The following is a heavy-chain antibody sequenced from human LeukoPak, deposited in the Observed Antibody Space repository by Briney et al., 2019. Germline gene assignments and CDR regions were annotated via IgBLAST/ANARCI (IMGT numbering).Heavy chain of an antibody. V-gene: IGHV3-30*02. Sequence: GGSLRLSCAASGFTFSSYGMHWVRQAPGKGLEWVAFIRYDGSNKYYADSVKGRFTISRDNSKNTLYLQMNSLRAEGTAVYYCAKVGPLAFYYMDVWGKGTTVTVSS. J-gene: IGHJ6*03. D-gene: IGHD3-10*01. CDR3: AKVGPLAFYYMDV. CDR1: GFTFSSYG. CDR2: IRYDGSNK.